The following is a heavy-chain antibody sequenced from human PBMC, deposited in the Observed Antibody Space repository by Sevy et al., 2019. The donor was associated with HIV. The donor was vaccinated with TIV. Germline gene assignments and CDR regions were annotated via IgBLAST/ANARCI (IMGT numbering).Heavy chain of an antibody. Sequence: GGSLRLSCAASGFTFSDYYMSWIRQAPGKGLEWVSYISSSGSTIYYADSVKGRFTISRDNAKNSLYLQMNRLRAEDTAVYYCARDYYDSSGYYYFYFDYWGQGTLVTVSS. V-gene: IGHV3-11*01. J-gene: IGHJ4*02. CDR1: GFTFSDYY. D-gene: IGHD3-22*01. CDR2: ISSSGSTI. CDR3: ARDYYDSSGYYYFYFDY.